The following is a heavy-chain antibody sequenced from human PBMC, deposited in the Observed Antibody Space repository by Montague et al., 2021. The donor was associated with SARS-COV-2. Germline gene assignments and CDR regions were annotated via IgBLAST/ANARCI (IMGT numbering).Heavy chain of an antibody. CDR3: ARVPYSGYEDGFDI. Sequence: ILSLTCSVSGGSINSSDYDWSWIRQPPGKGLEWIGYIYYSGSAYYNPSLKSRVTISLDTSKNQFSLKLTSVSAADTAVYYCARVPYSGYEDGFDIWGQGTMVTVSS. V-gene: IGHV4-30-4*01. J-gene: IGHJ3*02. CDR2: IYYSGSA. CDR1: GGSINSSDYD. D-gene: IGHD5-12*01.